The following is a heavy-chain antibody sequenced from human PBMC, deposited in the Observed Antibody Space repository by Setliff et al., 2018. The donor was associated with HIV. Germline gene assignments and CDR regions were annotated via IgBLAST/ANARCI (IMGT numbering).Heavy chain of an antibody. J-gene: IGHJ5*02. D-gene: IGHD6-19*01. CDR3: ARFAVAGTKWSDP. V-gene: IGHV3-74*01. CDR1: GFTFDRYW. CDR2: VNSDGSSK. Sequence: GGSLRLSCAASGFTFDRYWMHWVRQAPGKGLVWVSRVNSDGSSKTYADSVKDRFTISRDNAKNTLYLQMNSLRAEDTAVYYCARFAVAGTKWSDPWGQGTLVTVSS.